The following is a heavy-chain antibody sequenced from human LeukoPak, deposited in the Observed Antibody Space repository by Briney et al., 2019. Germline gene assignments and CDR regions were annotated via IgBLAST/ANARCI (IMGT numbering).Heavy chain of an antibody. V-gene: IGHV4-39*01. CDR2: VTYSGSI. CDR3: ARHVAVAGNWFAP. Sequence: SSETLSLTCTVSGGSISVISYFWAWIRQPPGKGLGWIGSVTYSGSIYYNPSLKSRVTMSEDTSNNQFSLNLTSLTAADTAVYYCARHVAVAGNWFAPWGRGTLVTVSS. J-gene: IGHJ5*02. CDR1: GGSISVISYF. D-gene: IGHD6-19*01.